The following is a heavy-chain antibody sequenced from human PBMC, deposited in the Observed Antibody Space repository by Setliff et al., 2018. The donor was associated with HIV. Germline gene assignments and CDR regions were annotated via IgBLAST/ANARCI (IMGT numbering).Heavy chain of an antibody. CDR3: ATLDPNYGDYAND. D-gene: IGHD4-17*01. CDR2: VYPGDSDT. Sequence: GASLKLSCKGSRYTFTTYWIAWVRQMPGKGLEWMGIVYPGDSDTRYSPSFQGQVTISADKSISTAYLHWSSLKASDTAMYYCATLDPNYGDYANDWGQGTLGTVS. CDR1: RYTFTTYW. V-gene: IGHV5-51*01. J-gene: IGHJ4*02.